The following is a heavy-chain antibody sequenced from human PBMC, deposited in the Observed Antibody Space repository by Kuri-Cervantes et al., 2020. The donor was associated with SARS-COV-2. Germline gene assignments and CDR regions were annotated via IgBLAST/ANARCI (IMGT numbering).Heavy chain of an antibody. CDR3: AKDLHYDFWSGWYFDL. Sequence: GGSLRLSCAASGFTFSSYSMNWVRQAPGKGLEWVSAISGSGGSTYYADSVKGRFTISRDNSKNMLYLQMNSLRAEDTAVYYCAKDLHYDFWSGWYFDLWGRGTLVTVSS. CDR1: GFTFSSYS. CDR2: ISGSGGST. D-gene: IGHD3-3*01. J-gene: IGHJ2*01. V-gene: IGHV3-23*01.